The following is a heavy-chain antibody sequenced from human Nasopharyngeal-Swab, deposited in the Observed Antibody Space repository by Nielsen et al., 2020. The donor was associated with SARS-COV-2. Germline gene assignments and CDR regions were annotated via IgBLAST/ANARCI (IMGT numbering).Heavy chain of an antibody. V-gene: IGHV3-23*01. Sequence: GGSLRLSCAASGFTFSSYAMSWVRQAPGKGLEWVSAISGSGGSTYYADSVKGRFTISRDNSKNTLYLQMNSLRAEDTAVYYCAKDPTVYVVYNWFDPWCQGTLVTVSS. CDR3: AKDPTVYVVYNWFDP. CDR1: GFTFSSYA. J-gene: IGHJ5*02. CDR2: ISGSGGST. D-gene: IGHD4-11*01.